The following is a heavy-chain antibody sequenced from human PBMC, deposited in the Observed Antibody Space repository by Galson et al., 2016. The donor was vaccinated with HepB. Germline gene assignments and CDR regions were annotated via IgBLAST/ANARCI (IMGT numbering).Heavy chain of an antibody. CDR1: GGSINNGNYY. CDR2: IYGSGNT. CDR3: ARVTVSSGWSIDY. Sequence: TLSLTCTVSGGSINNGNYYWSWIRQPAGKGLEWIGRIYGSGNTNNNPSLKSRVTMPVDTSKNRFSLRLTSVTAADTAVYHCARVTVSSGWSIDYWGQGTLVTVSS. D-gene: IGHD6-19*01. V-gene: IGHV4-61*02. J-gene: IGHJ4*02.